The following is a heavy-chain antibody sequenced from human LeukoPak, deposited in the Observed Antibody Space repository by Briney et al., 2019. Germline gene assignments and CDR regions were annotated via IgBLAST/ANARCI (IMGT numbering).Heavy chain of an antibody. CDR3: ARDSVAGSLDAFDI. J-gene: IGHJ3*02. V-gene: IGHV3-48*03. Sequence: GGSLRLSCAASGFTFSNYEMNWVRQAPGKGLEWVSVISGSGKTIHYAVSVKGRFTISRDNAKKSLYLQMNSLRAEDTAVYYCARDSVAGSLDAFDIWGQGTMVTVSS. CDR1: GFTFSNYE. CDR2: ISGSGKTI. D-gene: IGHD6-19*01.